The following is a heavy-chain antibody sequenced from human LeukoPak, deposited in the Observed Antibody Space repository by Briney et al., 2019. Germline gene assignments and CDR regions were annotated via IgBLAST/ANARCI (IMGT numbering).Heavy chain of an antibody. V-gene: IGHV3-13*01. D-gene: IGHD5-18*01. CDR3: VREARGYHYTYFDF. CDR1: GFTLGSHD. J-gene: IGHJ4*02. CDR2: VSSGFHA. Sequence: GGSLRLSCTASGFTLGSHDMHWVRHIPGQGLEWVAAVSSGFHAFFADYVQGRFTVSRRDARNPLYLQMNSLRAGDTAVYYCVREARGYHYTYFDFWGQGTRVSV.